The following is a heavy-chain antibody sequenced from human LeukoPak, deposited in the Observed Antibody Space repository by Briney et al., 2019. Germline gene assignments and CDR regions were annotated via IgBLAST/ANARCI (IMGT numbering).Heavy chain of an antibody. CDR3: ARRVIVATIDY. Sequence: SETLSLXCTVPGGSISSSSYYWAWIRQPPGKGLEWIGSIYYGGSTYYNPSLKSRVTISADTSKNQFSLKLSSVTAADTAVYFCARRVIVATIDYWGQGTLVTVSS. V-gene: IGHV4-39*01. CDR1: GGSISSSSYY. J-gene: IGHJ4*02. CDR2: IYYGGST. D-gene: IGHD5-12*01.